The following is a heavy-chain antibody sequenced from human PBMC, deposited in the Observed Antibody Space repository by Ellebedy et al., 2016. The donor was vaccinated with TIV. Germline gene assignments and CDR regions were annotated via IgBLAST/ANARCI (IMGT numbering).Heavy chain of an antibody. J-gene: IGHJ4*02. V-gene: IGHV3-15*05. D-gene: IGHD1-26*01. Sequence: GESLKISXTASGFTFTNAWMNWVRQTPGKGLEWVGRVKSYTDGGTRDYPAPVKGRFSISRDDSKNTVYLQMNGLKTEDTAVYYCASGVGHSDFDYWGQGTLVTVSS. CDR3: ASGVGHSDFDY. CDR2: VKSYTDGGTR. CDR1: GFTFTNAW.